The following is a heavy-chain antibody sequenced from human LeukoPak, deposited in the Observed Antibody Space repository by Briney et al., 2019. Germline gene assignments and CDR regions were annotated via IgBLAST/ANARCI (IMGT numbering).Heavy chain of an antibody. CDR2: INHSGST. CDR1: GGSFSGYY. J-gene: IGHJ4*02. CDR3: ARVGTPGGWFDY. Sequence: SETLSLTCAVYGGSFSGYYWSWIRQPPGKGLEWIGKINHSGSTNYNPSLKSRVTISVDTSKNQFSLKLSSVTAADTAVYYCARVGTPGGWFDYWGQGTLVTVSS. D-gene: IGHD4-23*01. V-gene: IGHV4-34*01.